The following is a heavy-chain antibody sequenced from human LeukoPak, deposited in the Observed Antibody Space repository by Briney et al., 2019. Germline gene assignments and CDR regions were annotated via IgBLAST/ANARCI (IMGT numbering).Heavy chain of an antibody. Sequence: ASVKVSCKASAYTFTGYYLHWVRQAPGQGPEWMGWIDPNNGDTEYAQKFQGRVTMTRVRSISTAYMELSRLTSDDTAVYYCARRSRNGLDAFDIWGQGTTVAVSS. D-gene: IGHD2-8*01. J-gene: IGHJ3*02. CDR2: IDPNNGDT. CDR1: AYTFTGYY. CDR3: ARRSRNGLDAFDI. V-gene: IGHV1-2*02.